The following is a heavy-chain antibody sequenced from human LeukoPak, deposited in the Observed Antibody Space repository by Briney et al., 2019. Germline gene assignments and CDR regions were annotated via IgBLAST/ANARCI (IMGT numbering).Heavy chain of an antibody. Sequence: PGGSLRLSCAASGFIFSSYAMSWVRQAPGKGLEWVSAISGSGGSTYYADSVKGRFTISRDNSKNTLYLQMNSLRAEDTAVYYCAKTSAAVVTPSDDAFDIWGQGTMVTVSS. D-gene: IGHD4-23*01. CDR2: ISGSGGST. CDR1: GFIFSSYA. V-gene: IGHV3-23*01. CDR3: AKTSAAVVTPSDDAFDI. J-gene: IGHJ3*02.